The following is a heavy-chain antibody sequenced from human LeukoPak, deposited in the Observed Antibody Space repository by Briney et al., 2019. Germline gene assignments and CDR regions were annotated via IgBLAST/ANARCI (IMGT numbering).Heavy chain of an antibody. CDR3: AIYSGTYSAFEI. CDR1: GASITNSNYY. CDR2: IIYNGDP. Sequence: SAPLSLPCTASGASITNSNYYGGWVRQSPGGGLGWLGNIIYNGDPYYNPSVKGRVAISVDTSKTPFSLTLNAVTAADTAVYYCAIYSGTYSAFEIWGQGTPVTVSS. J-gene: IGHJ3*02. V-gene: IGHV4-39*07. D-gene: IGHD1-26*01.